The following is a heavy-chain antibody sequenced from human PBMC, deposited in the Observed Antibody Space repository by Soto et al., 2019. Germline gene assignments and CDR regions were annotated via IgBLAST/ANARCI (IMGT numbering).Heavy chain of an antibody. Sequence: SETLSLTCTVSGGSVSSGSYYWSWIRQPPGKGLEWIGYIYYSGSTNYNPSLKSRVTISVDTSKNQFSLKLSSVTAADTAVYYCARDRGGYYYAMDVWGQVTTVTLSS. J-gene: IGHJ6*02. CDR2: IYYSGST. CDR1: GGSVSSGSYY. V-gene: IGHV4-61*01. CDR3: ARDRGGYYYAMDV.